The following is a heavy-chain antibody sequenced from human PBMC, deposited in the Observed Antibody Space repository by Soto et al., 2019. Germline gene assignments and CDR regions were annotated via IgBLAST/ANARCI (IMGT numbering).Heavy chain of an antibody. CDR2: ISYSADKT. V-gene: IGHV3-23*01. D-gene: IGHD1-7*01. CDR3: ARRARTATTNWGAFEN. J-gene: IGHJ3*02. CDR1: GFTFSNYV. Sequence: EVQLLESGGGLVQPGGSLRLSCAASGFTFSNYVMNWVRQAPGKGLEWVSTISYSADKTFYADSVKGRFTISRDNSRDTRFLQMNSLSADDAAVYFCARRARTATTNWGAFENWGQGTMVTVSS.